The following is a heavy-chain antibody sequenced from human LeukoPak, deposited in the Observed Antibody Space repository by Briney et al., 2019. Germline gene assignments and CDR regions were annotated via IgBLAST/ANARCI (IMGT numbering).Heavy chain of an antibody. CDR2: IYYSGST. V-gene: IGHV4-39*07. Sequence: RSSETLSLTCTVSGGSISSSSYYWGWIRQPPGKGLEWIGSIYYSGSTYYNPSLKSRVTISVDTSKNQFSLKLSSVTAADTAVYYCARDADYYDSSGYLSQIPLPTGKFDYWGQGTLVTVSS. D-gene: IGHD3-22*01. CDR3: ARDADYYDSSGYLSQIPLPTGKFDY. J-gene: IGHJ4*02. CDR1: GGSISSSSYY.